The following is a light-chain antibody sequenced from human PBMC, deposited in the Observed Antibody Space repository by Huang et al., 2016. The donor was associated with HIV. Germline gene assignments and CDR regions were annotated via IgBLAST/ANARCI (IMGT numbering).Light chain of an antibody. CDR1: QSVSNN. Sequence: EMVMTQSPATLSVSPGERVTLSCRASQSVSNNLAWYQQKPGQAPRLLSYGASTRATGIPARFSGSGSGTEFTLTISGLHSEDFAVYYCQQYNNWPPNTFGQGTKLEIK. CDR2: GAS. CDR3: QQYNNWPPNT. J-gene: IGKJ2*01. V-gene: IGKV3-15*01.